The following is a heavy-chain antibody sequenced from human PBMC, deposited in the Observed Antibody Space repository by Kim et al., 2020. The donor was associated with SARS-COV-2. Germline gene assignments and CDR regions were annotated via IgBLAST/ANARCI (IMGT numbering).Heavy chain of an antibody. CDR2: LYSGGST. CDR3: ARNGQTDPRYFDR. D-gene: IGHD4-17*01. CDR1: GFIVSSHY. V-gene: IGHV3-53*01. Sequence: GGSLRLSCAASGFIVSSHYMSWVRQAPGKGLEWVSVLYSGGSTYYADSVKGRFTISRDNSKNTLYLQINSLRAEDTAVYSCARNGQTDPRYFDRWGQGTLVTVSS. J-gene: IGHJ4*02.